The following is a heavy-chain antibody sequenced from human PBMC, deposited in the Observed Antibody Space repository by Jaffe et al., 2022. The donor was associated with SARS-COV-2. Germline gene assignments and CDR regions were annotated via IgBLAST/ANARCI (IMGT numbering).Heavy chain of an antibody. CDR1: GFTFVDYA. Sequence: QLVESGGGLVQPGRSLRLSCTASGFTFVDYAMNWFRQAPGKGLEWVGFIRSKIYGGTTEYAASVKDRFTISRDDSKSIAYLQMNSLKIEDTAVYYCTRPRHYYDKSGYSFPGYWGQGTLVTVSS. CDR2: IRSKIYGGTT. D-gene: IGHD3-22*01. CDR3: TRPRHYYDKSGYSFPGY. V-gene: IGHV3-49*03. J-gene: IGHJ4*02.